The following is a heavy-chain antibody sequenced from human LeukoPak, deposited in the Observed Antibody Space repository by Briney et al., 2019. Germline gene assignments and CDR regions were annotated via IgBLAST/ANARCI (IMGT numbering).Heavy chain of an antibody. CDR3: SVWFGEFAH. CDR1: GYTFTSYD. Sequence: GASVKVSCKASGYTFTSYDINWVRQATGQGLEWMGWMNPNSGNTGYAQRFQGMVTMTRDTSISTAYMDLGSLKSDDTATYFCSVWFGEFAHWGQGTLVTVSS. D-gene: IGHD3-10*01. CDR2: MNPNSGNT. V-gene: IGHV1-8*02. J-gene: IGHJ4*02.